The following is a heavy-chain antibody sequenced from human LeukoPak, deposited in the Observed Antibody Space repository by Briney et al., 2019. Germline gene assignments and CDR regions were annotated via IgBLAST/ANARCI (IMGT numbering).Heavy chain of an antibody. J-gene: IGHJ4*02. V-gene: IGHV4-59*12. CDR1: GGSISSYY. Sequence: PSETLSLTCNVSGGSISSYYWSWIRQPPGKGLEWIGYFYHSGISYYNPSLKSRVTISVDTSKNQFSLKLSSVTAADTAVYYCARGDYYGSGSRYFDYWGQGTLVTVSS. CDR2: FYHSGIS. D-gene: IGHD3-10*01. CDR3: ARGDYYGSGSRYFDY.